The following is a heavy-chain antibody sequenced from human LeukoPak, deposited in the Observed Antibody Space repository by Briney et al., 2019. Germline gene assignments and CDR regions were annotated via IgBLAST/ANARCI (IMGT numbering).Heavy chain of an antibody. D-gene: IGHD2-15*01. CDR1: GYTFTGYY. CDR3: ASSSYCSGGSCSDYYYYYYMDV. V-gene: IGHV1-2*02. Sequence: ASVKVSCKASGYTFTGYYMHWVRQAPGQGLEWMGWINPNSGGTNYAQKFQGRVTMTRDTSISTAYMELSRLRSDDTAVYYRASSSYCSGGSCSDYYYYYYMDVWGKGTTVTVSS. CDR2: INPNSGGT. J-gene: IGHJ6*03.